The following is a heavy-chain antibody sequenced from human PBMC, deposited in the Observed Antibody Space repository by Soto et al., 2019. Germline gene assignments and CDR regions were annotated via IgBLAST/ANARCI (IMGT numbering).Heavy chain of an antibody. V-gene: IGHV5-51*01. CDR3: VATYGGYLDY. D-gene: IGHD4-17*01. CDR2: IFPDDSDS. Sequence: GESQKISWKGSGYKFTTYWIGWVRQMPGECLEWMAIIFPDDSDSRYSPSFQGQVTISAEKSISTAYLQWSSLKASDTVIYYCVATYGGYLDYWGQGTLVTVSS. CDR1: GYKFTTYW. J-gene: IGHJ4*02.